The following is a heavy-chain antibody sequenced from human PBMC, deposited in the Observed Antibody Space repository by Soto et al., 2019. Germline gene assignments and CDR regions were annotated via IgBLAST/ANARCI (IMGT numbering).Heavy chain of an antibody. D-gene: IGHD4-17*01. J-gene: IGHJ4*02. V-gene: IGHV1-18*04. CDR1: GYIFSDYG. Sequence: QVQVMQSGAEVKKPGDSVKVSCKTSGYIFSDYGINWVRQAPGQGLEWMGWISGYSGNANLAQKFQGRVTMTTDKSTRTAYMELRRLRSYDTAVYYCAKRTSGTTWGESDYWGQGTLVTGSS. CDR3: AKRTSGTTWGESDY. CDR2: ISGYSGNA.